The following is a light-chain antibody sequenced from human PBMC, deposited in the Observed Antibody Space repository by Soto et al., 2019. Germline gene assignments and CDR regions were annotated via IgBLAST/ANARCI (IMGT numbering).Light chain of an antibody. CDR3: QQYNSYLYT. CDR2: DAS. CDR1: QSISSW. V-gene: IGKV1-5*01. J-gene: IGKJ2*01. Sequence: IQMTQSPSTLSASVGDRVTITCRASQSISSWLAWYQQKPGEAPKLLIYDASSLESGVPSRFSGSGSGTEFTLTISSLQPDDFATYYCQQYNSYLYTFGQGTKLEIK.